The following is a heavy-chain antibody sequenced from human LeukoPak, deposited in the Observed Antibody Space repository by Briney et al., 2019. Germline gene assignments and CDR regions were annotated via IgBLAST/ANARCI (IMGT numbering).Heavy chain of an antibody. Sequence: PSETLSLTCTVSGVSVSSGSYYWSWIRQPPGKGLEWIGYIYYSGSTNYNPSLKSRVTISVDTSKNQFSLKLSSVTAADTAVYYCARAPDFWSGYYRGNAFDIWGQGTMVTVSS. CDR3: ARAPDFWSGYYRGNAFDI. CDR1: GVSVSSGSYY. J-gene: IGHJ3*02. D-gene: IGHD3-3*01. CDR2: IYYSGST. V-gene: IGHV4-61*01.